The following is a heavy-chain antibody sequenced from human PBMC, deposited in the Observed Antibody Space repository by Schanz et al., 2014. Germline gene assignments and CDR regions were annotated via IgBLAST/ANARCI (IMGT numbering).Heavy chain of an antibody. D-gene: IGHD1-26*01. CDR1: GFTFSVYC. CDR3: AKDSRGSSFDMDV. Sequence: EVQLVESGGCLVQPGGSLRLSCAASGFTFSVYCMHWVRQPPGKGLVSVSRISGDGTTTSYADSVKGRFTISRDNSKNSLYLQMNSLRTEDTALYYCAKDSRGSSFDMDVWGQGTTVTVSS. J-gene: IGHJ6*02. CDR2: ISGDGTTT. V-gene: IGHV3-74*01.